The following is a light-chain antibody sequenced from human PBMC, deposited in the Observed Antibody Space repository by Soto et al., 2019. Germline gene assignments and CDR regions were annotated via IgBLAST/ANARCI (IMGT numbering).Light chain of an antibody. Sequence: DIQMTQSTSSLSASVGDRVTITCRASQGIYNYLAWYQQKPGNAPKLLIYAASTLEAGVPSRFSGSGSGTEFTLTISSLQPEDDATYYCLKYNSALLTFGHGTRLYIK. V-gene: IGKV1-27*01. J-gene: IGKJ5*01. CDR2: AAS. CDR1: QGIYNY. CDR3: LKYNSALLT.